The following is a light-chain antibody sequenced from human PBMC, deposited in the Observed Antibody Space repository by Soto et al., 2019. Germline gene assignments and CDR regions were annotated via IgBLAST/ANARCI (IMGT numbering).Light chain of an antibody. Sequence: QSALTQPPSASGSPGQSVTISCTGTSSDVGGYNYVSWFQQHPGKAPKVIISEVSKRPSGVPDRFSGSKSGNTASLTVSGLQAEDEGDYYSGSYAASNSLVFGGGTNLPVL. CDR3: GSYAASNSLV. J-gene: IGLJ2*01. CDR1: SSDVGGYNY. V-gene: IGLV2-8*01. CDR2: EVS.